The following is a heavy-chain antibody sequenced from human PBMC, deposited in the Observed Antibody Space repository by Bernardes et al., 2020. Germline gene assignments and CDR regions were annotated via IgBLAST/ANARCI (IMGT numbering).Heavy chain of an antibody. D-gene: IGHD3-3*01. CDR1: GGSFSGYY. V-gene: IGHV4-34*01. Sequence: SETLSLTCAVYGGSFSGYYWSWIRQPPGKGLEWIGEINHSGSTNYNPSLKSRVTISVDTSKNQFSLKLSSVTAADTAVYYCARGTPWVDFWSGYYTGRYYYGMDVWGKGTTVTVSS. CDR2: INHSGST. CDR3: ARGTPWVDFWSGYYTGRYYYGMDV. J-gene: IGHJ6*04.